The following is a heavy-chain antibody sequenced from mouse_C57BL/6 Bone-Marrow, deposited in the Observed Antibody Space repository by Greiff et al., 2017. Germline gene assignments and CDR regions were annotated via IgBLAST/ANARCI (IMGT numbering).Heavy chain of an antibody. CDR1: GYTFTSYW. CDR3: CYYGSPCDV. CDR2: IDPSDSYT. J-gene: IGHJ1*03. Sequence: QVQLQQPGAELVRPGPSVKLSCKASGYTFTSYWMHWVKQRPGQGLEWIGVIDPSDSYTNYNQKFKGKATLTVDTSYSTAYMKLCSLTSEDSAVYYCCYYGSPCDVWGTGTTVTVSS. D-gene: IGHD1-1*01. V-gene: IGHV1-59*01.